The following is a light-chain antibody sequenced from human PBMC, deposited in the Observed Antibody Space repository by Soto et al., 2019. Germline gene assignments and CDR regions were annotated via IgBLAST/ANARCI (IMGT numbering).Light chain of an antibody. Sequence: EIVMTQSPATLSVSPGERATLSCRASQSVSSNLAWYQQKPGQAPGLLIYGASTRATGIPARFSGSGSGTEFTLTISSLQSEDFAIYYCQQYNDWPPCTFGQGTKVDIK. CDR2: GAS. CDR3: QQYNDWPPCT. J-gene: IGKJ1*01. V-gene: IGKV3-15*01. CDR1: QSVSSN.